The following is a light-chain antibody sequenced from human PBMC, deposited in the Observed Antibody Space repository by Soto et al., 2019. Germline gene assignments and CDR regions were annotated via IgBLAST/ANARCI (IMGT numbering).Light chain of an antibody. J-gene: IGKJ2*03. V-gene: IGKV1-5*03. CDR3: QHYKISTRYS. Sequence: DIPMSQSPATLSASAGGRATITCRASENINKWLAWYQQRPGKVPKLLIYQASNLESGVPARFSGSGSGTDFTLTISSLQPEDFATYYCQHYKISTRYSFGQGTKVDI. CDR1: ENINKW. CDR2: QAS.